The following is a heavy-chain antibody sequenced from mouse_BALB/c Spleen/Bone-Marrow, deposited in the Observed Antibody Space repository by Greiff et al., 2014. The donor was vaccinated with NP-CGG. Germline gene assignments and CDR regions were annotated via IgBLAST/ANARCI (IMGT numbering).Heavy chain of an antibody. J-gene: IGHJ2*01. V-gene: IGHV1-62-2*01. CDR1: GYTFTEYI. CDR3: ARHEGGEMGFDY. D-gene: IGHD2-3*01. Sequence: QVQLQQFGAGLVKPGASVKLSCKASGYTFTEYIIHWVKQRSGQGLEWIGWFYPGSGSIKYNEKFKDKATLTADKSSSTVYMELSRLTSEDSAVYFCARHEGGEMGFDYWGQGTTLTVSS. CDR2: FYPGSGSI.